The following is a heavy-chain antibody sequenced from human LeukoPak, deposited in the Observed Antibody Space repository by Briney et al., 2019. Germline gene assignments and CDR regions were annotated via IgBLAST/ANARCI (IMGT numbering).Heavy chain of an antibody. Sequence: SETLSLICTVSGGSISSGDYYWNWIRQPPGKGLEWIGYIYYSGSTYYNPSLKSRVTISVDTSKNQFSLKLSSVTAADTAVYYCARGDSTLDYWGQGTLVTVSS. V-gene: IGHV4-30-4*01. D-gene: IGHD4-17*01. CDR1: GGSISSGDYY. CDR2: IYYSGST. J-gene: IGHJ4*02. CDR3: ARGDSTLDY.